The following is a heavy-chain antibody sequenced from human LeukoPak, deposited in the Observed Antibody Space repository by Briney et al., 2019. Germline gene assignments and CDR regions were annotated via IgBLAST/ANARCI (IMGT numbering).Heavy chain of an antibody. V-gene: IGHV4-34*01. CDR1: GGSFSGYY. CDR2: INHSGST. D-gene: IGHD5-24*01. Sequence: SETLSLTCAVYGGSFSGYYWSWIRQPPGKWLEWIGEINHSGSTNYNPSLKSRVTISVDTSKNQFSLKLSSLTALDTAVYYCARVWGWLQFYLFDYWRQGTMVTVSS. CDR3: ARVWGWLQFYLFDY. J-gene: IGHJ4*02.